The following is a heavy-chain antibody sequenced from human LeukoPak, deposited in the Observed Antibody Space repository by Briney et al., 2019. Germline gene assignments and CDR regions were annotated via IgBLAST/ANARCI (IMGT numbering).Heavy chain of an antibody. CDR2: ISGSGDTT. J-gene: IGHJ4*02. CDR3: AKSRGESRGASNY. CDR1: GFTFSSYA. D-gene: IGHD1-26*01. V-gene: IGHV3-23*01. Sequence: GGSLRLSCAASGFTFSSYAMNWIRQAPGKGLEWVSFISGSGDTTYYADSVKGRFTISRDSSKNTLYLQMNSLRAEDTAVYYCAKSRGESRGASNYWGQGTLVTVSS.